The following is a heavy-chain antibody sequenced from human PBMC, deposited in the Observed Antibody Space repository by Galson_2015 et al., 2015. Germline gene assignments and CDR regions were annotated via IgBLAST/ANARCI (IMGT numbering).Heavy chain of an antibody. CDR1: GFTFSSYE. V-gene: IGHV3-48*03. CDR3: ARDRLGACYYGSGRGPDY. CDR2: ISSSGSTI. J-gene: IGHJ4*02. D-gene: IGHD3-10*01. Sequence: SLRLSCAASGFTFSSYEMNWVRQAPGKGLEWVSYISSSGSTIYYADSVKGRFTISRDNAKNSLYLQMSSLGAEDTAVYYCARDRLGACYYGSGRGPDYWGQGTLVTASS.